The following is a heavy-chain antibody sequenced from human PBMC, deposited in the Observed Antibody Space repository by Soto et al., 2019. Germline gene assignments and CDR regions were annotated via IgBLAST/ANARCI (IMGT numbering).Heavy chain of an antibody. Sequence: QVQLVQSGAEVKKPGASVKVSCKASGYTFTSYGISWVRQAPGQGLEWMGWISAYNGNTNYAQKLQGRVTMTTDISTSTAYMELRSLRSDDTAVYYCARDFLAVARPAGANWFDPWGQGTLVTVSS. CDR1: GYTFTSYG. J-gene: IGHJ5*02. D-gene: IGHD6-19*01. V-gene: IGHV1-18*04. CDR2: ISAYNGNT. CDR3: ARDFLAVARPAGANWFDP.